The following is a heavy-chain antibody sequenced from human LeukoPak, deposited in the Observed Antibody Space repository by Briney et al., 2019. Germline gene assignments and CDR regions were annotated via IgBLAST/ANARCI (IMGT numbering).Heavy chain of an antibody. J-gene: IGHJ6*03. CDR3: ARDLYMDV. Sequence: SETLSLTCTVSGGSISSYYWSWIRQPPGKGLEWIGYIYYSGSTNYNPSLKSRVTISVDTSKNQVSLQLSTVTAADTALYYCARDLYMDVWGKGTTVTVSS. CDR1: GGSISSYY. V-gene: IGHV4-59*01. CDR2: IYYSGST.